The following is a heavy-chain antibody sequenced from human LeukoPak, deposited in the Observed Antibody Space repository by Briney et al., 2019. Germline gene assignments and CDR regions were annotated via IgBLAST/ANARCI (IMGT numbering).Heavy chain of an antibody. CDR2: ISAYNGNT. CDR1: GYTFTSYG. CDR3: ARVPYYDILTGYSGP. J-gene: IGHJ5*02. V-gene: IGHV1-18*01. D-gene: IGHD3-9*01. Sequence: ASVKVSCKASGYTFTSYGISWVRQAPGQGLEWMGWISAYNGNTNYAQRLQGRVTTTTDTSTSTAYMELRSLRSDDTAVYYCARVPYYDILTGYSGPWGQGTLVTVSS.